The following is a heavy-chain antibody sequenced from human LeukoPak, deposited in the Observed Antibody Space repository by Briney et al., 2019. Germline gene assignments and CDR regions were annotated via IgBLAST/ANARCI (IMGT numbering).Heavy chain of an antibody. CDR1: GFTFGDYA. CDR3: ARRTGRVVAATIRFDP. Sequence: GGSLRLSCTASGFTFGDYAISWVRQAPGKGLEWVANIKQDGSEKYYVDSVKGRFTISRDNAKNSLYLQMNSLRAEDTAVYYCARRTGRVVAATIRFDPWGQGTLVTVSS. CDR2: IKQDGSEK. V-gene: IGHV3-7*01. D-gene: IGHD2-15*01. J-gene: IGHJ5*02.